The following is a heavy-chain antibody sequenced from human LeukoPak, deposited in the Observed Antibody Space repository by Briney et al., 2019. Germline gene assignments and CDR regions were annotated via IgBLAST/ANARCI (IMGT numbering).Heavy chain of an antibody. J-gene: IGHJ6*02. Sequence: GGSLRLSCAASGFSFSTYWMSWVRQAPGKGLEWVANIKVDESEKYYVDSVKGRFTISRDNAKESLYLQMDNLRAEDTAVYYCVRENWGDVWGQGTTVTVSS. CDR1: GFSFSTYW. D-gene: IGHD7-27*01. CDR3: VRENWGDV. CDR2: IKVDESEK. V-gene: IGHV3-7*05.